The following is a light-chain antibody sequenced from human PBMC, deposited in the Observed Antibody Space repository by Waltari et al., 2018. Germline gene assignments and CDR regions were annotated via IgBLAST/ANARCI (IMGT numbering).Light chain of an antibody. V-gene: IGLV1-44*01. CDR3: AAWDDSLHGRWE. Sequence: QSVLTQPPSASGTPGQRVTISCSGSSSNIGNNVVNWYQQVPGTTPKLLIYRNGRRASGVPDRVSGSKSGTSASLAISGLRSEDEADYYCAAWDDSLHGRWEFGGGTKVTVL. J-gene: IGLJ3*02. CDR1: SSNIGNNV. CDR2: RNG.